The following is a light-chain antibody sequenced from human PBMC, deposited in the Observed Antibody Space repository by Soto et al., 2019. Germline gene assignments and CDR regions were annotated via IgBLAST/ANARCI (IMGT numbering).Light chain of an antibody. V-gene: IGKV1-5*03. CDR2: KAS. CDR3: QQYKTYRT. J-gene: IGKJ1*01. CDR1: QSIDNW. Sequence: DIQMTQSPSTLSASVGDRVTITCRVSQSIDNWLAWYQQKPGKVPNLLIYKASSLESGVPSRFSGSGSGTEFTLTISTLQPDDFATYYCQQYKTYRTFXQGTKADIK.